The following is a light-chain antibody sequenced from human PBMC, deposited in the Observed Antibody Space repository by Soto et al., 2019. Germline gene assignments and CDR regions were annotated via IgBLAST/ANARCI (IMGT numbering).Light chain of an antibody. V-gene: IGLV2-8*01. CDR3: SSYAGSNNSLYV. CDR1: SSDVGGYNY. CDR2: EVS. Sequence: QSALTQPPSASGSPGQSVTISCTGTSSDVGGYNYVSWYQQHPGKAPKLMIYEVSKRPSGVPDRFSGSKPGNTASLTVSGLQAEDEADYYCSSYAGSNNSLYVFGTGTKVT. J-gene: IGLJ1*01.